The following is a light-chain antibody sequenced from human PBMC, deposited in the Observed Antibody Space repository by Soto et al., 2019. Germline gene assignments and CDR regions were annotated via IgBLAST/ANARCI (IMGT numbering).Light chain of an antibody. CDR2: WAS. CDR1: QSILFTSDNKNY. J-gene: IGKJ4*01. CDR3: QQYYSTPPT. Sequence: DIVMTQSPDSLAVSLGERATIHCKSSQSILFTSDNKNYLAWYQQKSGQPPRLLIYWASTRESGVPDRFSGSGSGTDFTLTISSLQAEDVAVYYCQQYYSTPPTFGGGTKVDIK. V-gene: IGKV4-1*01.